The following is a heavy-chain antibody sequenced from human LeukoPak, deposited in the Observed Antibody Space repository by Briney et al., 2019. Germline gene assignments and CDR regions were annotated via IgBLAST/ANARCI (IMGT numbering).Heavy chain of an antibody. CDR3: ARGGRRYCSSTSCFRANWFDP. D-gene: IGHD2-2*01. Sequence: PSETLSLTCAVYGGSFSGYYWSWIRQPPGKGLEWIGEINHSGSTNYNPSLKSRVTISVDTSKNQFSLKLSSVTAADTAVYYCARGGRRYCSSTSCFRANWFDPWGQETLVTVSS. V-gene: IGHV4-34*01. J-gene: IGHJ5*02. CDR2: INHSGST. CDR1: GGSFSGYY.